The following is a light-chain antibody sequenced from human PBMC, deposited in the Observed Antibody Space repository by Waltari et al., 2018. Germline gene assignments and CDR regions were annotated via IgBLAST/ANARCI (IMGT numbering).Light chain of an antibody. V-gene: IGLV3-21*01. Sequence: SSVLTQPPSVSLAPGKTARITCGGNKIGVKSMQWYQQRPGQAPVVVIYDDSDRPSGIPERFSGSNSGNTATLTISGVEAGDEADYYCQVWDSSTDHVVFGGGTKLTVL. J-gene: IGLJ2*01. CDR1: KIGVKS. CDR2: DDS. CDR3: QVWDSSTDHVV.